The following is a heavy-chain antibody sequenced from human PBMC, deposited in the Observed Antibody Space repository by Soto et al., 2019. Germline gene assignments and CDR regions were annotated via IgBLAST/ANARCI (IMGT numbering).Heavy chain of an antibody. CDR3: AREAYSSGINWFDP. CDR1: GFTFSNYG. CDR2: IWYDDGSNK. D-gene: IGHD6-19*01. Sequence: GGSLRLSCAASGFTFSNYGMHWVRQAPGKGLEWVAVIWYDDGSNKYYADSVKGRFTISRDNSKNTLYLQMNSLRAEDTAVYYCAREAYSSGINWFDPWGQGTLVTVSS. V-gene: IGHV3-33*01. J-gene: IGHJ5*02.